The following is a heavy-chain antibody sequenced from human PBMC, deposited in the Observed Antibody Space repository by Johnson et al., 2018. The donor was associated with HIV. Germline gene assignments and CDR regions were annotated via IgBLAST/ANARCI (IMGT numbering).Heavy chain of an antibody. V-gene: IGHV3-9*01. Sequence: VQLVESGGGVVRPGGSLRLSCAASGFTFDDYAMHWVRQAPGKGLEWVSGISWNSGSIGYADSVKGRFTISRDNSKNTLYLQMNSLRAEDTAVYYCASGAYSSSLTFDIWGQGTMVTVSS. CDR3: ASGAYSSSLTFDI. CDR1: GFTFDDYA. J-gene: IGHJ3*02. CDR2: ISWNSGSI. D-gene: IGHD6-6*01.